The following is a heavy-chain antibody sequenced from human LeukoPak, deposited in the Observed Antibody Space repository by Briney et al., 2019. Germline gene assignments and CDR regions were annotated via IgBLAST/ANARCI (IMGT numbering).Heavy chain of an antibody. Sequence: SETLSLTCAVYGGSFSGYYWSWIRQPPGKGLEWIGEINHSGSTNYNPSLKSRVTISVDTSKNQFSLKLSSVTAADTAVYSCATPIAAALDYWGQGTLVTVSS. CDR1: GGSFSGYY. D-gene: IGHD6-13*01. V-gene: IGHV4-34*01. J-gene: IGHJ4*02. CDR3: ATPIAAALDY. CDR2: INHSGST.